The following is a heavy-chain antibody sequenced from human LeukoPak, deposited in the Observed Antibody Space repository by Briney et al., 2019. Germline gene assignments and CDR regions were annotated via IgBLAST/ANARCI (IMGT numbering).Heavy chain of an antibody. V-gene: IGHV3-33*08. Sequence: GGSLRLSCAASGFTFSTYSMNWVRQAPGKGLEWVAVIWYDGSSKYYADSVKGRFTISRDNSRNTLYLQMNSLRAEDTAVYYCVRDSARTINWFDPWGQGTLVTVSS. D-gene: IGHD3-10*01. CDR2: IWYDGSSK. CDR3: VRDSARTINWFDP. J-gene: IGHJ5*02. CDR1: GFTFSTYS.